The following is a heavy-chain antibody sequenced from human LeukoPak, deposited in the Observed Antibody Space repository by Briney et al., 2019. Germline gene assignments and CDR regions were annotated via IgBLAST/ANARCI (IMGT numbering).Heavy chain of an antibody. J-gene: IGHJ4*02. D-gene: IGHD3-10*01. CDR1: GFTFSTYA. CDR3: AKRGPGSSYPYYFDY. V-gene: IGHV3-23*01. Sequence: GGSLRLSCAASGFTFSTYAMSWVRQAPGKGLEWVSAISGSGGSTYYADSVKGRFTISRDNSKNTLYLQMNSLRAEDTAVYYCAKRGPGSSYPYYFDYWGQGTLVTVSS. CDR2: ISGSGGST.